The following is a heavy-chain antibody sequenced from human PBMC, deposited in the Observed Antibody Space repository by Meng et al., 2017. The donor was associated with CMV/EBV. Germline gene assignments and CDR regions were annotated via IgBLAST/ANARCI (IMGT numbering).Heavy chain of an antibody. CDR3: ARGRLTGTTLYYGMDV. Sequence: ASVKVSCKASGYTFTTFGISWVRQAPGQGREWMGWISGYNANTKYAQKFQGRVTMTTDTSTSTAYMELRSLRSVDTAVYYCARGRLTGTTLYYGMDVWGQGTTVTVSS. CDR1: GYTFTTFG. D-gene: IGHD1/OR15-1a*01. V-gene: IGHV1-18*01. J-gene: IGHJ6*02. CDR2: ISGYNANT.